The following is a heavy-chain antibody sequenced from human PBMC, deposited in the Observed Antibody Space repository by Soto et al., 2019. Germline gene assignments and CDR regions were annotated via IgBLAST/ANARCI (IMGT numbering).Heavy chain of an antibody. D-gene: IGHD3-22*01. J-gene: IGHJ4*02. CDR1: GGTFSRSA. Sequence: QVQLVQSGAEVKKPRSSVKVSCKASGGTFSRSAINWVRQAPGQGLEWMGGIIPVFGKPNYAQKFQGRVTITADESTSTAYMELRRLTSEDTAVYYCARDGTLYDSNGYYYVYWGQGTLVTVSS. CDR3: ARDGTLYDSNGYYYVY. V-gene: IGHV1-69*01. CDR2: IIPVFGKP.